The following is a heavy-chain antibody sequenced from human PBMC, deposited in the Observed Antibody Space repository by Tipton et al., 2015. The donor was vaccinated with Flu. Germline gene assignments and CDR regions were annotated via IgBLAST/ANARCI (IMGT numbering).Heavy chain of an antibody. J-gene: IGHJ3*02. D-gene: IGHD1-26*01. CDR3: AREKVGATSAFDI. V-gene: IGHV4-59*01. CDR2: IYYSGST. CDR1: GGSISSYY. Sequence: TLSLTCTVSGGSISSYYWSWIRQPPGKGLEWIGYIYYSGSTNYNPSLKSRVTISVDTSKNQFSLKLSSATAADTAVYYCAREKVGATSAFDIWGQGTMVTVPS.